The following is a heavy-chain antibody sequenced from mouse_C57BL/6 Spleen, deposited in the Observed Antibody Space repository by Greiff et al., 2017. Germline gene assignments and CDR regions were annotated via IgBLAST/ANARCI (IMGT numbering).Heavy chain of an antibody. V-gene: IGHV2-5*01. CDR2: IWRGGST. CDR1: GFSLTSYG. J-gene: IGHJ2*01. D-gene: IGHD3-2*02. CDR3: AKNRDSSGYPYYFDY. Sequence: VQLQQSGPGLVQPSQSLSITCTVSGFSLTSYGVHWVRQSPGKGLEWLGVIWRGGSTDYNAAFMSRLSITKNNSKSQVFFKMNSLQADDTAIYYCAKNRDSSGYPYYFDYWGQGTTLTVSS.